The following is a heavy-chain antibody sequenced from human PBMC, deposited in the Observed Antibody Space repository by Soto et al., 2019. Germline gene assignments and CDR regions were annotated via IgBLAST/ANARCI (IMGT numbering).Heavy chain of an antibody. V-gene: IGHV3-21*01. Sequence: EVQLVESGGGLVKPGGSLRLSCAASGFTFSSYRMNWVRQAPGKGLEWVSSISSSSSYIYYADSVKGRFTISRDNAKNSLYLQMNSLRAEDTAVYYCARDPGIAAAYNWFDPCGQGTLVTVSS. D-gene: IGHD6-13*01. CDR1: GFTFSSYR. CDR2: ISSSSSYI. J-gene: IGHJ5*02. CDR3: ARDPGIAAAYNWFDP.